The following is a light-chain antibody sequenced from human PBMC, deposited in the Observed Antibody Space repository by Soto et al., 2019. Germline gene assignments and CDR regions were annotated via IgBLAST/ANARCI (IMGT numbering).Light chain of an antibody. V-gene: IGLV2-23*01. CDR1: SSGIGRYKL. CDR2: EDN. Sequence: QSALTQPASVSGSPGQSITISCTGTSSGIGRYKLVSWYQQHPGKAPKLMIYEDNKRPSGVSNRFSGSKSGNTASLTISGLQAEDEADYYCCSYSSRVVVVFGGGTKLTVL. CDR3: CSYSSRVVVV. J-gene: IGLJ2*01.